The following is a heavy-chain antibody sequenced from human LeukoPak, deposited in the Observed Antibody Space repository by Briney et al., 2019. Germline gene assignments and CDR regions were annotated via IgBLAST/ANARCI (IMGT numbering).Heavy chain of an antibody. CDR2: INHSGST. J-gene: IGHJ6*02. CDR1: GGSFSGYY. CDR3: ARVSYDILTGYYVYYYYGMDV. Sequence: SETLSLTCAVYGGSFSGYYWSWIRQPPGKGLEWIGEINHSGSTNYNPSLKSRVTISVDTSKNQFSPKLSSVTAADTAVYYCARVSYDILTGYYVYYYYGMDVWGQGTTVTVSS. V-gene: IGHV4-34*01. D-gene: IGHD3-9*01.